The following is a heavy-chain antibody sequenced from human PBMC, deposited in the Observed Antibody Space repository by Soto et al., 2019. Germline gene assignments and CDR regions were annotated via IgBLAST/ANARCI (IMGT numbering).Heavy chain of an antibody. D-gene: IGHD6-13*01. CDR1: GFTFSSYG. V-gene: IGHV3-33*01. CDR2: IWYDGSNK. CDR3: ARVRPRVLTLVLENNRDFDY. Sequence: PGGSLRLSCAASGFTFSSYGMHWVRQAPGKGLEWVAVIWYDGSNKYYADSVKGRFTISRDNSKNTLYLQMNSLRAEDTAVYYCARVRPRVLTLVLENNRDFDYWGQGTLVTVSS. J-gene: IGHJ4*02.